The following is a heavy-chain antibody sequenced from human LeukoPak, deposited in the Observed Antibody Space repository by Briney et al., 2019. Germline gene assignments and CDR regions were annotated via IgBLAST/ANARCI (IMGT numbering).Heavy chain of an antibody. D-gene: IGHD1-1*01. Sequence: GGSLRLSCAASGFTFSSYWMSCVRQAPGKGLQWVANIKQDGSEKYYVDSVKGRFTISRDNAKNSLYLQMNSLRAEDTAVYYCTIDRSGQDWGQGTLVTVSS. CDR3: TIDRSGQD. J-gene: IGHJ4*02. CDR2: IKQDGSEK. V-gene: IGHV3-7*05. CDR1: GFTFSSYW.